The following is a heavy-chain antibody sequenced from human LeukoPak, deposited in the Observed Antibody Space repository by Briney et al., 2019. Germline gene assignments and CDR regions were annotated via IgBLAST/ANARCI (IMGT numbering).Heavy chain of an antibody. CDR1: GFTFSSYG. J-gene: IGHJ3*02. CDR2: ISSSGSTI. Sequence: GGSLRLSCAASGFTFSSYGMHWVRQAPGKGLEWVSYISSSGSTIYYADSVKGRFTISRDNAKNSLYLQMNSLRAEDTAVYYCARDGYKNDAFDIWGQGTMVTVSS. CDR3: ARDGYKNDAFDI. D-gene: IGHD5-24*01. V-gene: IGHV3-48*04.